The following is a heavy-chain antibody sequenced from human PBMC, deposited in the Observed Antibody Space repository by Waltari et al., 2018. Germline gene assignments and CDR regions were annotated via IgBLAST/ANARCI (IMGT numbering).Heavy chain of an antibody. V-gene: IGHV1-8*01. J-gene: IGHJ6*02. Sequence: QVQLVQSGAEVKKPGASVKVSCKASGYTFTSYDINWVRQATGQGLEWMGWMNPNSGNTGYAQQFQGRVTMTRNTSISTAYMELSSLRSEDTAVYYCAREGSTSPRGYYYGMDVWGQGTTVTVSS. CDR2: MNPNSGNT. D-gene: IGHD2-2*01. CDR3: AREGSTSPRGYYYGMDV. CDR1: GYTFTSYD.